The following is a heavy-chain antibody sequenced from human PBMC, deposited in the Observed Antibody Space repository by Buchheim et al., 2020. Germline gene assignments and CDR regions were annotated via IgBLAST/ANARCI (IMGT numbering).Heavy chain of an antibody. J-gene: IGHJ4*02. D-gene: IGHD3-10*01. CDR1: GFTFVSYR. Sequence: EVQLVESGGGLVQPGGSLRLSCAASGFTFVSYRMNWVRQAPGKGLEWVSYISSSATIYYAASVKGRFTISRDNSKNSLFLRMNSLRADDTAVYYCARESGNAFDYWGQGTL. CDR3: ARESGNAFDY. CDR2: ISSSATI. V-gene: IGHV3-48*01.